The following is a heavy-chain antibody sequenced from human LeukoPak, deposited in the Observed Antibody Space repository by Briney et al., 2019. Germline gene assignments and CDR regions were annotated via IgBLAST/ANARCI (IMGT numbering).Heavy chain of an antibody. V-gene: IGHV3-48*03. Sequence: PGGSLRLSCAASGFTFSSYEMNWVRQAPGKGLEWVSYISSSGSTIYYADSVKGRFTISRDNAKNSLYLQMNSLRAEDTAVYYCARDSRTVRGVIITQLYYFDYWGQGTLVPVSS. D-gene: IGHD3-10*01. CDR3: ARDSRTVRGVIITQLYYFDY. CDR2: ISSSGSTI. CDR1: GFTFSSYE. J-gene: IGHJ4*02.